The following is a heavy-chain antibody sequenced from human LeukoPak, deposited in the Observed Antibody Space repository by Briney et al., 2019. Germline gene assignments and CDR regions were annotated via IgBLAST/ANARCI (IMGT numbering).Heavy chain of an antibody. V-gene: IGHV4-59*01. CDR2: IYYSGST. Sequence: SETLSLTCTVSGGSISNYYWSWFRQPPGKGLEWIGHIYYSGSTNYNPSLKSRVTISVDTSKNQFSLKLSSVTAADTAVYYCARFSSHDWYFDLWGRGALVTVSS. J-gene: IGHJ2*01. CDR1: GGSISNYY. CDR3: ARFSSHDWYFDL.